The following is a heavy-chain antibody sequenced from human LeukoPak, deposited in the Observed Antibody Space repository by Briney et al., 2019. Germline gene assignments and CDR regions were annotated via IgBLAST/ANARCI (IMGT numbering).Heavy chain of an antibody. J-gene: IGHJ4*02. CDR1: GFSFSTYS. D-gene: IGHD3-10*01. CDR2: ISGSGGAT. V-gene: IGHV3-23*01. CDR3: VEGGAVRFDY. Sequence: GGSLRLSCAASGFSFSTYSMTWVRQAPGKGLEWVSIISGSGGATYYADSVKGRFTISRDNSKNTLYLQMNSLRAEDTAVYYCVEGGAVRFDYWGQGTLVAVSS.